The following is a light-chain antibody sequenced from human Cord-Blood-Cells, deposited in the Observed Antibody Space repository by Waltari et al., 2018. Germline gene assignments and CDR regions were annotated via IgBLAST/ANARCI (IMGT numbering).Light chain of an antibody. CDR3: QQSYSTPRT. Sequence: DIQMTQSPSSLSASVGDRVTITCRASQSISSYLKLYQQKPGKAPKLLIYAASSWQSGVPSMFSCSGSAIDFTLTISRLQPEDSATYYCQQSYSTPRTFGQGTKVKIK. V-gene: IGKV1-39*01. CDR2: AAS. CDR1: QSISSY. J-gene: IGKJ1*01.